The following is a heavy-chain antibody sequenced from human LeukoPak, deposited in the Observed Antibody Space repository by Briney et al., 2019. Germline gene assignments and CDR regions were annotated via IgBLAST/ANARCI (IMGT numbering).Heavy chain of an antibody. Sequence: GGSLRLSCAASGFTFSSYAMSWVRQAPGKGLEWVSAISGSGGGTYYADSVKGRFTISRDNSKNTLYLQMNSLRAEDTAVYYCAKDVAWVSVTLFDYWGQGTLVTVSS. D-gene: IGHD6-13*01. CDR1: GFTFSSYA. J-gene: IGHJ4*02. CDR2: ISGSGGGT. CDR3: AKDVAWVSVTLFDY. V-gene: IGHV3-23*01.